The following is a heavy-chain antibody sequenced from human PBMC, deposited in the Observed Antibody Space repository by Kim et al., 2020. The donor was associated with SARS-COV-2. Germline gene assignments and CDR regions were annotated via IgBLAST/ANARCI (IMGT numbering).Heavy chain of an antibody. CDR2: IYYSGST. Sequence: SETLSLTCTVSGGSISSSSYYWGWIRQPPGKGLEWIGSIYYSGSTYYNPSLKSRVTISVDTSKNQFSLKLSSVTAADTAVYYCARRWDQIYLYSVSTDN. CDR1: GGSISSSSYY. CDR3: ARRWDQIYLYSVSTDN. D-gene: IGHD1-26*01. V-gene: IGHV4-39*07. J-gene: IGHJ5*01.